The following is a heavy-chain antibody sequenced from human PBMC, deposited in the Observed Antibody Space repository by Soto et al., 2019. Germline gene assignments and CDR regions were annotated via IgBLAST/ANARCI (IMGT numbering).Heavy chain of an antibody. J-gene: IGHJ4*02. CDR1: GDSLNNNW. CDR2: IYYKVDT. Sequence: QVQLLESGPTLVKPSEILFLTCSVSGDSLNNNWWTWIRQAPGTAPELVGYIYYKVDTRYNPSLESRVTISLDTPQNHISLELRSLSGAVTAVYFGARGSLVYDSWGQGILVTVSA. CDR3: ARGSLVYDS. V-gene: IGHV4-59*01. D-gene: IGHD3-16*01.